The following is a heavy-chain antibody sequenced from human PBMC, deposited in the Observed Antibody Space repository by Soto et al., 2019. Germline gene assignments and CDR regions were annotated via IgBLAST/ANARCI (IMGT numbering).Heavy chain of an antibody. CDR1: GFTFSSYA. CDR3: AKVLGPYYFDY. Sequence: GGSLRLSCAASGFTFSSYAMSWVRQAPGKGLEWVSAISGSGGSTYYADSVKGRFSISRDNFKNTLYLQMNSLRAEDTAVYYCAKVLGPYYFDYWGQGTLVTVSS. J-gene: IGHJ4*02. CDR2: ISGSGGST. V-gene: IGHV3-23*01.